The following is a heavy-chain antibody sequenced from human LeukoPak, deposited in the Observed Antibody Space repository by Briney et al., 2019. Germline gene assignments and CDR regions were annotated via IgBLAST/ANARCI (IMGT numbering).Heavy chain of an antibody. J-gene: IGHJ4*02. D-gene: IGHD6-13*01. CDR3: AKGSSSSRPYYFDY. CDR2: ITDSSTST. V-gene: IGHV3-23*01. Sequence: GGSLRLSCAASGFTFNIYVMNWVRQAPGKGLEWVSAITDSSTSTYYADSVKGRFTISRHNSKNTLYLQMNSLRAEDTAVYYCAKGSSSSRPYYFDYWGQGTLVTVSS. CDR1: GFTFNIYV.